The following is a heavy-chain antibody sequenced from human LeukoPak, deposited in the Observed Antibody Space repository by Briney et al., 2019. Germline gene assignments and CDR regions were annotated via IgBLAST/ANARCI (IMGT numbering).Heavy chain of an antibody. CDR3: AVGFGELLPFDY. V-gene: IGHV4-59*01. J-gene: IGHJ4*02. Sequence: PSETLSLTCTVSGVSISSYYWSWIRQPPGKGLEWIGYIYYSGSTNYNPSPKSRVTISVDTSKNRFSLKLSSVTAADTAVYYCAVGFGELLPFDYWGQGTLVTVSS. CDR1: GVSISSYY. D-gene: IGHD3-10*01. CDR2: IYYSGST.